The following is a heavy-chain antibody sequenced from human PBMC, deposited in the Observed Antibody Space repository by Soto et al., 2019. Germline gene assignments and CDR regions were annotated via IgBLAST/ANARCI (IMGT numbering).Heavy chain of an antibody. Sequence: GGSLRLSCAASGFTFSSYSMNWVRQAPGKGLEWVSSISSSSSYIYYADSVKGRFTISRDNAKNSLYLQMNSLRAEDTAVYYCARFTIFGVVIFDYYYYYGMDVWGQGTTVTVSS. J-gene: IGHJ6*02. V-gene: IGHV3-21*01. D-gene: IGHD3-3*01. CDR3: ARFTIFGVVIFDYYYYYGMDV. CDR1: GFTFSSYS. CDR2: ISSSSSYI.